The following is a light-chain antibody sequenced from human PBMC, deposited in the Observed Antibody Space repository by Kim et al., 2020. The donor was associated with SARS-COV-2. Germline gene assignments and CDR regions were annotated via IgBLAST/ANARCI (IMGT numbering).Light chain of an antibody. Sequence: ASVKRTCNLSSGHSSYAIAWLQQQPEKGPRYVMKVNSDGSHTRGDGIPDRFSGSSSGDERYLSISNLQSEDEADFYCQTWGTGFVVFGRGTKVTVL. CDR1: SGHSSYA. V-gene: IGLV4-69*01. J-gene: IGLJ2*01. CDR3: QTWGTGFVV. CDR2: VNSDGSH.